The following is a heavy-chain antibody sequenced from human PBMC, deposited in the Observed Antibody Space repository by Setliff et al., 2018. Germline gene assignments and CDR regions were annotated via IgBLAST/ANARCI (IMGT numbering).Heavy chain of an antibody. V-gene: IGHV1-46*01. J-gene: IGHJ6*03. CDR3: ARANVLRFLEWLLSGGDYYYYYYMDV. D-gene: IGHD3-3*01. CDR1: GYTFTSYY. CDR2: INPSGCST. Sequence: GASVKVSCKASGYTFTSYYMHWVRQAPGQGLEWMGIINPSGCSTSYAQKFQGRVTMTRDTSTSTVYMELSSLRSEDTAVYYCARANVLRFLEWLLSGGDYYYYYYMDVWGKGTTVTV.